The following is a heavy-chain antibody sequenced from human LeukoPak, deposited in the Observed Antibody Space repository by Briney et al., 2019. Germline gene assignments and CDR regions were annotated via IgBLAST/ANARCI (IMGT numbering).Heavy chain of an antibody. Sequence: SETLSLTCSVSGGSIKRSSYYWGWIRQAPGKGLEWIGNIYYSGITYYNPSLKSRVTISVDTSKNQFSLKLSSVTAADTAVYYCARRGYYGSGEDYWGQGTLVTVSS. CDR3: ARRGYYGSGEDY. J-gene: IGHJ4*02. CDR1: GGSIKRSSYY. CDR2: IYYSGIT. D-gene: IGHD3-10*01. V-gene: IGHV4-39*01.